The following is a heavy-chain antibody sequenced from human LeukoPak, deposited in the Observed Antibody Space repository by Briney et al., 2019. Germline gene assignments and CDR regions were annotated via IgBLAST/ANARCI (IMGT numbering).Heavy chain of an antibody. CDR1: GYTFTSYY. CDR3: AREGIRGSGSLDY. J-gene: IGHJ4*02. Sequence: GASVKVSCKASGYTFTSYYMHWVRQAPGQGLEWMGIINPSGGSTSYAQKFQGRVTMTRDMSKTTVYMELSSLRSEDTAVYYCAREGIRGSGSLDYWGQGTLVTVSS. CDR2: INPSGGST. V-gene: IGHV1-46*01. D-gene: IGHD3-10*01.